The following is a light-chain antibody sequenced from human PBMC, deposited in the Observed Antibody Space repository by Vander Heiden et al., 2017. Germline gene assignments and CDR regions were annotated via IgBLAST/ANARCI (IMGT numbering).Light chain of an antibody. V-gene: IGKV1-5*03. J-gene: IGKJ2*01. CDR1: QSINGW. CDR2: KES. Sequence: DIQMTQSPSTLSASVGERVTITCRASQSINGWLAWYQQKPGTPPNLLIFKESSLQSGVPSRFSGSGSGTEFTLTISSLQPDDFATYYCQQYDSYPYTFGQGTKLSIK. CDR3: QQYDSYPYT.